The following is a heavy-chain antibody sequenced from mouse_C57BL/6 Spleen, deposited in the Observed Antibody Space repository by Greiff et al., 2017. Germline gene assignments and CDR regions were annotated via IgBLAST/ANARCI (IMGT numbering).Heavy chain of an antibody. Sequence: EVQGVESGAELVKPGASVKLSCTASGFNIKDYYMHWVKQRTEQGLEWIGRIDPEDGETKYAPKFQGKATITADTSSNTAYLQLSSLTSEDTAVYYCAITTVVATGDYAMDYWGQGTSVTVSS. CDR1: GFNIKDYY. V-gene: IGHV14-2*01. J-gene: IGHJ4*01. D-gene: IGHD1-1*01. CDR3: AITTVVATGDYAMDY. CDR2: IDPEDGET.